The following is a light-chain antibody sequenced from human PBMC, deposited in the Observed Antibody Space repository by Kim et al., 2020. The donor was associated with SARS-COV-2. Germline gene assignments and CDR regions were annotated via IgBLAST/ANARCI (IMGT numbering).Light chain of an antibody. CDR2: DVS. V-gene: IGLV2-14*01. CDR1: SSDVGGYNY. CDR3: SSYTSTYTRV. J-gene: IGLJ3*02. Sequence: QSALTQPASVSGSPGQSITISCTGTSSDVGGYNYVFWYQQHPGKAPKLMIYDVSNRPSGVSNRFSGSKSGNTASLTISGLQAEDEADYYCSSYTSTYTRVFGGGTQLTVL.